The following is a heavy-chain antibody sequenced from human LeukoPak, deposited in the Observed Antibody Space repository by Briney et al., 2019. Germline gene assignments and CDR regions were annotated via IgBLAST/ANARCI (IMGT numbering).Heavy chain of an antibody. D-gene: IGHD6-6*01. V-gene: IGHV4-31*03. CDR1: GDSISSGGYY. CDR2: IHFSGNT. Sequence: SQTLSLTCTVSGDSISSGGYYWSWIRLHPGKGLEWIGSIHFSGNTYYNPSLKSRVTISVDTSKSQFSLNLSSVTAADTAVYYCARLLAARPDDDYWGQGTLVTVSS. CDR3: ARLLAARPDDDY. J-gene: IGHJ4*02.